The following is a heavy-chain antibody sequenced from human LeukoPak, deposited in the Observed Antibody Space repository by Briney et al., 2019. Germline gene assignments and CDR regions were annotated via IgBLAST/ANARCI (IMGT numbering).Heavy chain of an antibody. D-gene: IGHD3-22*01. CDR1: GGSISSSSYY. CDR3: VVDSSGNNWFDP. Sequence: SETLSLTCTVSGGSISSSSYYWGWIRQPPGKGLEWIGSIYYSGSTYYNPSLKSRVTISVDTSKNQFSLKLSSVTAADTAVYYCVVDSSGNNWFDPWGQGTLVTVSS. CDR2: IYYSGST. V-gene: IGHV4-39*01. J-gene: IGHJ5*02.